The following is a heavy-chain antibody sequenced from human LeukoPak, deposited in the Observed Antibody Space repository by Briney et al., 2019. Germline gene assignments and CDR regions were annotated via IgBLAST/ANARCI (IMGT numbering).Heavy chain of an antibody. Sequence: GESLKSSCKGSGYRFTSYWIAWARQMPGKGLEWMGIIYPGDSETRSRPSFEGQVTTSADKSISTAYLQWSSLKASDTAMYYCARLAYYYGSGSYYFDYWGQGTLVTVSS. J-gene: IGHJ4*02. V-gene: IGHV5-51*01. CDR1: GYRFTSYW. CDR3: ARLAYYYGSGSYYFDY. D-gene: IGHD3-10*01. CDR2: IYPGDSET.